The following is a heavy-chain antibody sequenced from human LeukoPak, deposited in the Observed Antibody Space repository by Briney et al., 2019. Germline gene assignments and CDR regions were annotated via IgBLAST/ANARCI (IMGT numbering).Heavy chain of an antibody. CDR1: GFTFSGYA. Sequence: HPGGPLSLSCAASGFTFSGYAMSWVAQAPGKGLEWVSNITSSGGRTYYADSVKGRFTISRDNSKNTLYLQMNSLRVEDTAVYYCAKDRLIVVEPVWFDPWGQGTLVTVSS. CDR2: ITSSGGRT. D-gene: IGHD3-22*01. CDR3: AKDRLIVVEPVWFDP. V-gene: IGHV3-23*01. J-gene: IGHJ5*02.